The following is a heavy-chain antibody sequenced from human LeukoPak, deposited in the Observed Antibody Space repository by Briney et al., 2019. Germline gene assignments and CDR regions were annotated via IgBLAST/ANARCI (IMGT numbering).Heavy chain of an antibody. J-gene: IGHJ4*02. CDR3: ARGRYSSRSGGYYFDI. CDR1: GFTFDDYT. V-gene: IGHV3-43*01. CDR2: ISWDGGST. Sequence: GGSLRLSCAASGFTFDDYTMHWVRQAPGKGLEWVSLISWDGGSTYYADSVKGRFTISRDNSKNSLYLQMNSLRAEDTAVYYCARGRYSSRSGGYYFDIWGQGTLVTVSS. D-gene: IGHD2-2*01.